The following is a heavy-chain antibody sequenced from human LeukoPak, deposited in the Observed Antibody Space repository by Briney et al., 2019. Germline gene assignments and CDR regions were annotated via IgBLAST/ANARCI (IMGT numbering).Heavy chain of an antibody. CDR2: IYYSGST. CDR3: ARHRIYDSSGYPFDY. V-gene: IGHV4-39*01. Sequence: SETLSLTCTVSGGSISGSSYYWGWIRQPPGKGLEWIGSIYYSGSTYYNPSLKSRVTISVDTSKNQLSLKLSSVTAADTAVYYCARHRIYDSSGYPFDYWGQGTLVTVSS. D-gene: IGHD3-22*01. J-gene: IGHJ4*02. CDR1: GGSISGSSYY.